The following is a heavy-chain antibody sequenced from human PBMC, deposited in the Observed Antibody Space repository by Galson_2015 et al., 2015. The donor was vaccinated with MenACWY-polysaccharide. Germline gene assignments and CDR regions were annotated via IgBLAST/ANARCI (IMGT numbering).Heavy chain of an antibody. Sequence: ALRLSCAAAGFTFSSCGMNWVGQAPGKELGWVSSISSSSSYIYYADSVKGRFTISRDNAKNSLYLQMNSLRAEDTAVYYFARASSNDYGEPDAFDIWGQGTMVTVSS. J-gene: IGHJ3*02. CDR3: ARASSNDYGEPDAFDI. CDR2: ISSSSSYI. V-gene: IGHV3-21*01. CDR1: GFTFSSCG. D-gene: IGHD4-17*01.